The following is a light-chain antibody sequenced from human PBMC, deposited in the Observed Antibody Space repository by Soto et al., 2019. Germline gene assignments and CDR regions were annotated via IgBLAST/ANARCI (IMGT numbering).Light chain of an antibody. CDR2: GAS. Sequence: EIVMTQSPATLSVSPGERATLSCRASKSVSSNLAWYRQKPGQAPRLIIYGASTRATGIPARFSGSGSGTEFTLTISSLQSEDFAVYYCQQYNNWPPYTFGQGTKLEIK. CDR3: QQYNNWPPYT. J-gene: IGKJ2*01. V-gene: IGKV3-15*01. CDR1: KSVSSN.